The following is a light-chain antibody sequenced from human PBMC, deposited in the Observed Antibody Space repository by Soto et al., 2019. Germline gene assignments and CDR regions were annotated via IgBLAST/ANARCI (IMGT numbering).Light chain of an antibody. CDR3: CSYAGSNTLV. J-gene: IGLJ2*01. CDR2: DVS. CDR1: IHDIGGYNF. V-gene: IGLV2-11*01. Sequence: QSALTQPRSVSGCPGQSITISCSGTIHDIGGYNFISWYQQHPGTAPKIIIYDVSKRPSAVPDRFSGSTSGNTASLTISGLQTEDDAFYYCCSYAGSNTLVFGGGTKVTVL.